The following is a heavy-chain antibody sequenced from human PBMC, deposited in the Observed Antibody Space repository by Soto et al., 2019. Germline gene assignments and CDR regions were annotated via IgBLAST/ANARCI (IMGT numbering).Heavy chain of an antibody. D-gene: IGHD1-26*01. V-gene: IGHV3-21*01. CDR1: GFTFSTYC. CDR3: VRDFSRIVGATADAFDV. CDR2: ISATSTYI. J-gene: IGHJ3*01. Sequence: GGSLRLSCAASGFTFSTYCMNWGRQAPGKGLEWVSSISATSTYIYYADSVKGRFSISRDNAKNSLYLQINSLRAEDTAVYYCVRDFSRIVGATADAFDVWGQGTMVTVSS.